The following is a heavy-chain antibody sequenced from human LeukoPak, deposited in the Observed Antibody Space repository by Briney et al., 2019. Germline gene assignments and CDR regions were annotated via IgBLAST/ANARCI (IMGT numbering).Heavy chain of an antibody. V-gene: IGHV3-15*01. CDR1: GFSFSNTW. CDR3: TTPRVEMRQFPYFQH. Sequence: GGSLRLSCAASGFSFSNTWMCWVCQAPGKGLGWVGRIKSKTDGGTTDYAAPVKGRFTTPRDDSKNTLHLKRNSLKTEDTAVYYCTTPRVEMRQFPYFQHWGQGTLVTVSS. D-gene: IGHD5-24*01. J-gene: IGHJ1*01. CDR2: IKSKTDGGTT.